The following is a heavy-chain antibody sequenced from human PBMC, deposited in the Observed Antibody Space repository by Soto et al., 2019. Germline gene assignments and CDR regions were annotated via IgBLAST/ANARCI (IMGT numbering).Heavy chain of an antibody. CDR2: IYHSGST. CDR3: ARGGFTMVRGVIPTDAFDI. CDR1: SGSISSSNW. Sequence: QVQLQESGPGLVKPSGTLSLTCAVSSGSISSSNWWSWVRQPPGKGLEWIGEIYHSGSTNYNPSLKSRGTISVDKSKNQFSLKLSSVTAADTAVYYCARGGFTMVRGVIPTDAFDIWGQGTMVTVSS. J-gene: IGHJ3*02. D-gene: IGHD3-10*01. V-gene: IGHV4-4*02.